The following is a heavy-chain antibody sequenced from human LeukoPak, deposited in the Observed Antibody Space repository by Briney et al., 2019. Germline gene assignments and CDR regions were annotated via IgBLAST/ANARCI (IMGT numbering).Heavy chain of an antibody. CDR1: GASFSGYY. D-gene: IGHD1-26*01. CDR3: ARDSANVVGAKSNFDY. Sequence: SETLSLTCAVHGASFSGYYWSWIRQPPGKGLEWIGEINHSGSTNYNPSLKSRVTISVDTSKNQFSLKLTSVAAADTAVYYCARDSANVVGAKSNFDYWGQGALVTVSS. J-gene: IGHJ4*02. CDR2: INHSGST. V-gene: IGHV4-34*01.